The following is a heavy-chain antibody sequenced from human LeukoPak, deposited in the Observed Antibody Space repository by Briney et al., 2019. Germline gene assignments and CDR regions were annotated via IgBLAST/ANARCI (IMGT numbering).Heavy chain of an antibody. D-gene: IGHD2-2*01. CDR2: IKQDGSDK. CDR3: ARVFPVASRDY. V-gene: IGHV3-7*01. CDR1: GFTFSTYW. J-gene: IGHJ4*02. Sequence: GGSLRLSCAASGFTFSTYWMSWARQAPGKGLEWVANIKQDGSDKFYVDSVKGRFTISRDNAKNSMYLQMNSLRAEDTAVYYWARVFPVASRDYWGQGTLVTVSS.